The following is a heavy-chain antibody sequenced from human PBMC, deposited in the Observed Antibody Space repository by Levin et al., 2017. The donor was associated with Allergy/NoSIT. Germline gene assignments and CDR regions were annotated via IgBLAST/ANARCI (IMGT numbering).Heavy chain of an antibody. CDR2: INPNSGGT. CDR3: ARDKSYRDTGGSSDS. D-gene: IGHD2-8*02. CDR1: GYSFSDYY. Sequence: GESLKISCKASGYSFSDYYIHWVRQAPGQGLEWMGRINPNSGGTNYAQTFQGRVTMTRDTSTCSAYMELSRLTSADTAVYYCARDKSYRDTGGSSDSWGQGTLVTVSS. J-gene: IGHJ5*01. V-gene: IGHV1-2*02.